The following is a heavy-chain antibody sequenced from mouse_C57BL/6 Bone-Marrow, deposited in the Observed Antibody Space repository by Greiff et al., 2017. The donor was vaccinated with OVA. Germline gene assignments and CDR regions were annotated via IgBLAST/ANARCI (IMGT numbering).Heavy chain of an antibody. CDR3: AREGLGRFAY. D-gene: IGHD3-3*01. CDR1: GYSITSGYY. CDR2: ISYDGSN. V-gene: IGHV3-6*01. Sequence: EVKLQESGPGLVKPSQSLSLTCSVTGYSITSGYYWNWIRQFPGNKLEWMGYISYDGSNNYNPSLKNRISITRDTSKNQFFLKLNSVTTEDTATYYCAREGLGRFAYWGQGTLVTVSA. J-gene: IGHJ3*01.